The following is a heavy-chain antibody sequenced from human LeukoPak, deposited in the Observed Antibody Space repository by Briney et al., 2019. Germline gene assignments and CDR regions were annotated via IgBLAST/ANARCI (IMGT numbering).Heavy chain of an antibody. D-gene: IGHD3-22*01. CDR3: ARYDSSLLGY. CDR2: INPNLGGT. J-gene: IGHJ4*02. CDR1: GYTFTGYY. Sequence: ASVKDSCKASGYTFTGYYMHWVRQAPGQGLEWMGWINPNLGGTNYAQKFQGRVTMTRDTSISTAYMELSRLRSDDTAVYYCARYDSSLLGYWGEGTLVTVSS. V-gene: IGHV1-2*02.